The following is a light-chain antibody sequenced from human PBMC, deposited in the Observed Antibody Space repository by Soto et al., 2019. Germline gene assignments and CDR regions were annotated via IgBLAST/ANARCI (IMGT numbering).Light chain of an antibody. J-gene: IGKJ5*01. Sequence: DIVMTQSPLSLPVTPGEPASICCRSSQILLHTIGYNYLDWYLQKPRQSPQVLVYLGSNRASGVPDRFSGSGSGTDFTLKISRVEAEDVGVYYCMQALQPLTFGQGTRLEI. CDR2: LGS. CDR1: QILLHTIGYNY. CDR3: MQALQPLT. V-gene: IGKV2-28*01.